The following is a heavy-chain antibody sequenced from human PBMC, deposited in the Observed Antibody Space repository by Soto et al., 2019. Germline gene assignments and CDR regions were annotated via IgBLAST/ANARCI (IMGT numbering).Heavy chain of an antibody. CDR1: GGSISDSSHY. J-gene: IGHJ4*02. V-gene: IGHV4-39*01. CDR3: SRGLDPYKGGNS. CDR2: INYSGRT. D-gene: IGHD3-16*01. Sequence: PSETLSLTCTVSGGSISDSSHYWAWIRQPPGKGLEWIATINYSGRTYYNPSLRSRVTISVDTSKNQFSLKLSSVTAADTAVYYCSRGLDPYKGGNSWAQGTLVTVSS.